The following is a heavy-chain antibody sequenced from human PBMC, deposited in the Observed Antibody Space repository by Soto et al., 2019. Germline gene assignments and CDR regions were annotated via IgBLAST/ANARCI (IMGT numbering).Heavy chain of an antibody. J-gene: IGHJ5*02. Sequence: ASVKVSCKASGYTFTSYDINWVRQATGQGLEWMGWMNPNSGNTGYAQKFQGRVTMTRNTSISTAYMELSSLRSEDTAVYYCSRCYLLRKPWFDPWGQGTLVTVSS. CDR2: MNPNSGNT. CDR3: SRCYLLRKPWFDP. CDR1: GYTFTSYD. D-gene: IGHD1-26*01. V-gene: IGHV1-8*01.